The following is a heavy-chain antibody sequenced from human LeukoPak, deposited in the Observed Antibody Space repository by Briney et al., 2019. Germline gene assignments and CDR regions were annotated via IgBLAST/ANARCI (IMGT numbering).Heavy chain of an antibody. Sequence: GGSLRLSCAASGFTLTNYAMHWVRQRAGEGLEWDSALGTAVDTFYPGSVKGRFTISRDNAKKSLFLQMNSLRAEDTAIYYCARQNTPHGNFDYWGQGTLVTVSS. CDR2: LGTAVDT. V-gene: IGHV3-13*01. J-gene: IGHJ4*02. CDR3: ARQNTPHGNFDY. CDR1: GFTLTNYA. D-gene: IGHD5-24*01.